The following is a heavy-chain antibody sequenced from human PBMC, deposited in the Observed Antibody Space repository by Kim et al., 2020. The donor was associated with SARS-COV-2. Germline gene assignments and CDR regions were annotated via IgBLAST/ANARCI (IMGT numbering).Heavy chain of an antibody. J-gene: IGHJ2*01. D-gene: IGHD5-12*01. CDR1: GCSISSYY. CDR2: IYYSGST. V-gene: IGHV4-59*01. CDR3: ARDPRGWLQPTAYWYFDL. Sequence: SETLSLTCTVSGCSISSYYWSWIRQPPGKGLEWIGYIYYSGSTNYNPSLKSRVTISVDTSKNQFSLKLSSVTAADTAVYYCARDPRGWLQPTAYWYFDLWGRGTLVTVSS.